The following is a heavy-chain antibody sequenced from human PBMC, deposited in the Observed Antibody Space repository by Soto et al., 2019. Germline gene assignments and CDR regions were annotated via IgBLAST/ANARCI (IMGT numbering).Heavy chain of an antibody. D-gene: IGHD3-22*01. CDR2: INPNSNGT. J-gene: IGHJ3*02. Sequence: VASVKVSCKASGYTFTVFYMHWVRQAPGQGPEWMGWINPNSNGTNYAQRFQGRVTMTTDTSISTAYMELSGLKSDDTAVYYCARPPYYYDSNGYPFDAFDIWGQGTMVTVSS. CDR3: ARPPYYYDSNGYPFDAFDI. CDR1: GYTFTVFY. V-gene: IGHV1-2*02.